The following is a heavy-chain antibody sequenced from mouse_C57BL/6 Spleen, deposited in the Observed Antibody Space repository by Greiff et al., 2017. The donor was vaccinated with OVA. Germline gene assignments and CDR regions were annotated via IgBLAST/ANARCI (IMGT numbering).Heavy chain of an antibody. CDR3: TRGGDYDVGFAY. CDR2: ISSGGDYI. D-gene: IGHD2-4*01. V-gene: IGHV5-9-1*02. CDR1: GFTFSSYA. Sequence: EVHLVESGEGLVKPGGSLKLSCAASGFTFSSYAMSWVRQTPEKRLEWVAYISSGGDYIYYADTVKGRFTISRDNARNTLYLQMSSLKSEDTAMYYCTRGGDYDVGFAYWGQGTLVTVSA. J-gene: IGHJ3*01.